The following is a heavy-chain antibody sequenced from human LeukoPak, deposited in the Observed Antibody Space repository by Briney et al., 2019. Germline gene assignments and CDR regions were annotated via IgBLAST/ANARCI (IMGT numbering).Heavy chain of an antibody. J-gene: IGHJ6*03. CDR1: GGSISSYY. Sequence: SETLSLTCTVSGGSISSYYWSWIRQPPGKGLEWIGYIYYSGSTNYNPSLKSRVTISVDTSKNQFSLRLSSVTAADTAVYYCARGLAPGWGYYHYYMDVWGKGTTVTISS. D-gene: IGHD6-19*01. CDR3: ARGLAPGWGYYHYYMDV. V-gene: IGHV4-59*01. CDR2: IYYSGST.